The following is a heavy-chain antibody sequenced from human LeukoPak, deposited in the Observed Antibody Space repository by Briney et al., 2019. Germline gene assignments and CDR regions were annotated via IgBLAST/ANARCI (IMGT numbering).Heavy chain of an antibody. Sequence: SETLSLTCTVSGGSISSSSYYWVWIRQTLGKGLECIGSVYQSGSTYYNPSLNNPSLKSRVTISSDTSKNHFSLKLSSVTAADTAVYYCARAPRITIFGVVILKENYYYYIDVWGKGTTVTVSS. CDR1: GGSISSSSYY. D-gene: IGHD3-3*01. J-gene: IGHJ6*03. V-gene: IGHV4-39*07. CDR2: VYQSGST. CDR3: ARAPRITIFGVVILKENYYYYIDV.